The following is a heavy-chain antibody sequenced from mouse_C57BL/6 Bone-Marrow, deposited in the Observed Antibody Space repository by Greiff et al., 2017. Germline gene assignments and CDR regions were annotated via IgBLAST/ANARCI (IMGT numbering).Heavy chain of an antibody. CDR2: ISSGGDYI. CDR1: GFTFSSYA. V-gene: IGHV5-9-1*02. Sequence: EVKLVESGEGLVKPGGSLKLSCAASGFTFSSYAMSWVRQTPEKRLEWVAYISSGGDYIYYADTVKGRFTISRDNARNTLYLQMSSLKSEDTAMYYCTRGFYYGNFSWFAYWGQGTLVTVSA. D-gene: IGHD2-1*01. J-gene: IGHJ3*01. CDR3: TRGFYYGNFSWFAY.